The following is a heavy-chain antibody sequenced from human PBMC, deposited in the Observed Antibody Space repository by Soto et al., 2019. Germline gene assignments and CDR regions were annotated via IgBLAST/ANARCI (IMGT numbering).Heavy chain of an antibody. CDR3: ARETGLSSSSGGLFDY. V-gene: IGHV4-4*07. D-gene: IGHD6-6*01. Sequence: SETLSLTCTVSGGSISSYYWSWIRQPAGKGLEWIGRIYTSGSTNYNPSLKSRVTMSVDTSKTQFSLKLSSVTAADTAVYYCARETGLSSSSGGLFDYWGQGTLVTVSS. CDR2: IYTSGST. J-gene: IGHJ4*02. CDR1: GGSISSYY.